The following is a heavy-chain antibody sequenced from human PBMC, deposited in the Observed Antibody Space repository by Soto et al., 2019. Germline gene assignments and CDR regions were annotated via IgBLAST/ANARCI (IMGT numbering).Heavy chain of an antibody. CDR1: GGSISSGGYY. J-gene: IGHJ6*02. CDR2: IYYSGST. V-gene: IGHV4-31*03. Sequence: PSETLSLTCTVSGGSISSGGYYWGWIRQHPGKGLEWIGYIYYSGSTYYNPSLKSRVTISVDTSKNQFSLKLSSVTAADTAVYYCARDAVPXYYDSSGYYYLGDGMDVWGQGTTVTVSS. CDR3: ARDAVPXYYDSSGYYYLGDGMDV. D-gene: IGHD3-22*01.